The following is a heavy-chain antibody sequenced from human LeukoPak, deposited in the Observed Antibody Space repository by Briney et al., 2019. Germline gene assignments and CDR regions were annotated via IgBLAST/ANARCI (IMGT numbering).Heavy chain of an antibody. CDR3: ARELSVRGVIRYYGMDV. CDR2: ISYDGSNK. CDR1: GFTFSSYA. Sequence: PGRSLRLSCAASGFTFSSYAMHWVRQAPGKGLXXXAVISYDGSNKYYADSVKGRFTISRDNSKNTLYLQMNSLRAEDTAVYYCARELSVRGVIRYYGMDVWGKGTTVTVSP. J-gene: IGHJ6*04. D-gene: IGHD3-10*01. V-gene: IGHV3-30*04.